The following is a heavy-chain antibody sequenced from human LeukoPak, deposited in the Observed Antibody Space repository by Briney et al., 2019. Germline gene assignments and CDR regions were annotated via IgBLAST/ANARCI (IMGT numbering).Heavy chain of an antibody. CDR2: IYYSGST. D-gene: IGHD3-10*01. V-gene: IGHV4-39*01. J-gene: IGHJ4*02. CDR3: ARVLDYYGSGTYSFDY. CDR1: GGSISSSSYY. Sequence: SETLSLTCTVSGGSISSSSYYWGWIRQPPGKGLEWIGSIYYSGSTYYNPSLKSRVTMSVDTSKNQVSLKLSSVKVADTAVYYCARVLDYYGSGTYSFDYWGQGTLVTVSS.